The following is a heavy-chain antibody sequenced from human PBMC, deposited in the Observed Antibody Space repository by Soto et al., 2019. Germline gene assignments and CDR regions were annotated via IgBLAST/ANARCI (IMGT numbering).Heavy chain of an antibody. CDR3: ARDLRELQQYTSSSIELDF. CDR1: GFTFSSYT. J-gene: IGHJ4*02. D-gene: IGHD6-6*01. V-gene: IGHV3-30-3*01. Sequence: GGSLRLSCAASGFTFSSYTMHWVRQAPGKGLEWVAVISSDGTNKYYADSVKGRFTISRDNSKNTLYLQMNSLRSEDTAVCYCARDLRELQQYTSSSIELDFWGQGTLVTVSS. CDR2: ISSDGTNK.